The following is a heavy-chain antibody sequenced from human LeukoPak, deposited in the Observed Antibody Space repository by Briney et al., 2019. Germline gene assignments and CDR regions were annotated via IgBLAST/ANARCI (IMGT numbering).Heavy chain of an antibody. Sequence: PSETLSLTCTVSGGSISSSSYYWGWIRQPPGKELEWIGSIYYSGSTYYNPSLKSRVTISVDTSKNQFSLKLSSVTAADTAVYYCARRITFGGVEEDWGQGTLVTVSS. CDR3: ARRITFGGVEED. V-gene: IGHV4-39*01. J-gene: IGHJ4*02. D-gene: IGHD3-16*01. CDR1: GGSISSSSYY. CDR2: IYYSGST.